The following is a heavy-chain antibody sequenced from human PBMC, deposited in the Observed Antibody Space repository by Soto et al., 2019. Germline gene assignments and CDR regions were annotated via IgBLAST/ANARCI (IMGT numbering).Heavy chain of an antibody. V-gene: IGHV1-18*01. D-gene: IGHD6-19*01. CDR2: ISAYNGST. Sequence: ASVKVSCKASGYTFTSYGISWVRQAPGQGLEWMGWISAYNGSTNYAQKLQGRVTMATDTSTSTAYMELRSLRSDDTAVYHCARDPVWRSSGWSCWFDPWGQGTLVTVSS. CDR3: ARDPVWRSSGWSCWFDP. CDR1: GYTFTSYG. J-gene: IGHJ5*02.